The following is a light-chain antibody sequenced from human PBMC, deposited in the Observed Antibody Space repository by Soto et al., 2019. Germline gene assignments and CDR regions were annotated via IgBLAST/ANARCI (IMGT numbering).Light chain of an antibody. Sequence: EIVLTQSPATLSLSPGERATLSCRASQSVSSYLAWYQQKPGQAPRLLIYDASNRATGIPARFSGSGSGTDFTLTITGLEPEDLAVYYCQQRSNWPHTFGQGTKLEIK. V-gene: IGKV3-11*01. J-gene: IGKJ2*01. CDR2: DAS. CDR1: QSVSSY. CDR3: QQRSNWPHT.